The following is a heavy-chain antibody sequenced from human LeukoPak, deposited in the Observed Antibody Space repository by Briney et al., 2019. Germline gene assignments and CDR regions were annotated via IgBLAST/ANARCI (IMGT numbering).Heavy chain of an antibody. V-gene: IGHV1-69*04. Sequence: ASVKVSCKAYGGTFSSYAISWVRQAPGQWLEWMGRIIPILGIANYAQKFQGRVTITADKSTSTAYMELSSLRSEDTAVYYCARDPDPGIAAAGNYFHYWGQGTLVTASS. CDR1: GGTFSSYA. CDR2: IIPILGIA. CDR3: ARDPDPGIAAAGNYFHY. D-gene: IGHD6-13*01. J-gene: IGHJ4*02.